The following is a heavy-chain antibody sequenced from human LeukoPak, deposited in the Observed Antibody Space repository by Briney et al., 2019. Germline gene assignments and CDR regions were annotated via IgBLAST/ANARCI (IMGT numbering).Heavy chain of an antibody. Sequence: SETLSLTCAVYGGSFSGYYWSWIRQPPGEGLEWIGEINHSGSTNYNPSLKSRVTISVDTSKNQFSLKLSSVTAADTAVYYCARGGDIVVVPAAPIPTPTFDYWGQGTLVTVSS. CDR2: INHSGST. V-gene: IGHV4-34*01. CDR1: GGSFSGYY. CDR3: ARGGDIVVVPAAPIPTPTFDY. J-gene: IGHJ4*02. D-gene: IGHD2-2*01.